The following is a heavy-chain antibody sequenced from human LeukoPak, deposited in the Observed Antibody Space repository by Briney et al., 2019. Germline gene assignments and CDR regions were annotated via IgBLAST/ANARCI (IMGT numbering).Heavy chain of an antibody. D-gene: IGHD5-12*01. CDR3: ASTSGYDSDGYRNY. J-gene: IGHJ4*02. CDR2: INHSGST. Sequence: SETLSLTCAVYGGSFSGYYWSWIRQPPGKGLEWIGEINHSGSTNYNPSLKSRVTISVDTSKNQFSLKLSSVTAADTAVYYCASTSGYDSDGYRNYWGQGTLVTVSS. CDR1: GGSFSGYY. V-gene: IGHV4-34*01.